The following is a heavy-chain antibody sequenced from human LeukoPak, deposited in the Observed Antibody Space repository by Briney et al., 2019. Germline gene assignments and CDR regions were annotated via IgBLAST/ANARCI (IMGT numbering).Heavy chain of an antibody. CDR3: ARDPYNGNYGDYYYYYMDV. J-gene: IGHJ6*03. CDR2: ITSSGAYI. CDR1: GFTFSNYN. V-gene: IGHV3-21*01. Sequence: GGSLRLSCAASGFTFSNYNMNWVRQTPGKGLEWVSSITSSGAYIYYADSVKGRFTISRDNAKNSLSLQMNSLRAEGTAVYYCARDPYNGNYGDYYYYYMDVWGKGTTVTISS. D-gene: IGHD1-26*01.